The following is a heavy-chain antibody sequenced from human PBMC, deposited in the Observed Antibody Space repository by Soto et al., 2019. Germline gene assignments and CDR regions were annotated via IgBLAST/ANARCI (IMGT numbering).Heavy chain of an antibody. CDR3: ARDRASQLLGYCSSTSCDDAFDI. CDR2: INPNSGGT. V-gene: IGHV1-2*04. J-gene: IGHJ3*02. Sequence: GASVKVSCKASGYTFTGYYMHWVRQAPGQGLEWMGWINPNSGGTNYAQKFQGWVTMTRDTSISTAYMELSRLRSDDTAVYYCARDRASQLLGYCSSTSCDDAFDIWGQGTMVTVSS. D-gene: IGHD2-2*01. CDR1: GYTFTGYY.